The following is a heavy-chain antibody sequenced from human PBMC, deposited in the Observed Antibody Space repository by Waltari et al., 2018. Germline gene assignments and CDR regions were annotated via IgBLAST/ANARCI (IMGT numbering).Heavy chain of an antibody. CDR3: ARSPPETKGLLWFGELLYYFDY. Sequence: HVQLQESGPGLVMPSATLSLTCTVPGGSIRSYSCAWFRQPPGYGLGWIGYTYYSGSTNYSPSLKSRVTISVDTSKDQFSLKLSSVTAADTAVYYCARSPPETKGLLWFGELLYYFDYWGQGTLVTVSS. V-gene: IGHV4-59*01. CDR2: TYYSGST. CDR1: GGSIRSYS. J-gene: IGHJ4*02. D-gene: IGHD3-10*01.